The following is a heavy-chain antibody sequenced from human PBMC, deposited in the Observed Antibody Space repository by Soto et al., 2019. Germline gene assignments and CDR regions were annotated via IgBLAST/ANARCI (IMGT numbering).Heavy chain of an antibody. J-gene: IGHJ6*02. V-gene: IGHV3-74*01. Sequence: GGSLRLSCASSGVTFNHYWMHWVRQPLGKGLVWVSRLQSDGSSPDYADSVKGRFTISRDNSKNTLYLQMNSLGAEDTAVYYCARDFVVGGPTINYYYGMDVWGQGTTVTVSS. CDR3: ARDFVVGGPTINYYYGMDV. CDR1: GVTFNHYW. CDR2: LQSDGSSP. D-gene: IGHD1-26*01.